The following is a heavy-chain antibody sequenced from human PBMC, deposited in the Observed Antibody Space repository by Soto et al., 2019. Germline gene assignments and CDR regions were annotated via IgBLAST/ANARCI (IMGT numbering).Heavy chain of an antibody. CDR3: ARTSYDSSGTAADP. Sequence: SETLSLTCTVSGASISRYYWSWIRQSPGKGLEWIGYIYYSGSTYYNPSLKSRVTISVDTSKNQFSLKLSSVTAADTAVYYCARTSYDSSGTAADPWGQGTLVTVSS. V-gene: IGHV4-59*06. CDR1: GASISRYY. D-gene: IGHD3-22*01. J-gene: IGHJ5*02. CDR2: IYYSGST.